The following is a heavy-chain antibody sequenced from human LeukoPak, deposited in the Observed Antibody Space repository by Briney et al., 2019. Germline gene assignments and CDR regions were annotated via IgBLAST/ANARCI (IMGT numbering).Heavy chain of an antibody. V-gene: IGHV3-9*01. J-gene: IGHJ4*02. CDR1: GFTFDDYA. CDR2: IDEKGGVR. D-gene: IGHD3-16*01. Sequence: GGSLRLSCAASGFTFDDYAMHWVRQAPGKGLEWVSRIDEKGGVRTYADSVKGRFTVSRDNAKQTVYLQMNNLEVGDTAIYYCVRDLILVWTPGDDFDFWGQGTLVTVSS. CDR3: VRDLILVWTPGDDFDF.